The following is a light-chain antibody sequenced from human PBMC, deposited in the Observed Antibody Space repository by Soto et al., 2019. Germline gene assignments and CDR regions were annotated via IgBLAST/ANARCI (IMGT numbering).Light chain of an antibody. CDR1: QSISNY. V-gene: IGKV1-39*01. Sequence: DMEMTQSPSSLSASVGDRVTITCRASQSISNYLNWYQHKPGKVPKLLIYAASSLQSGAPPRFSGREAGTDLTLTINSLQPEDFATYYCQQSYGTPLTFGGGTKVEIK. CDR3: QQSYGTPLT. J-gene: IGKJ4*01. CDR2: AAS.